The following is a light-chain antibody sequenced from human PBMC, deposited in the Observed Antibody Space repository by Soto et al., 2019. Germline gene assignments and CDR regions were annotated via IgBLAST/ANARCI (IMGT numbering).Light chain of an antibody. Sequence: QSVLTQPASVSGSPGQSITISCAGTSSDVGSYNLVSWYQQHPGKAPKLMIYEGSKRPSGVSNRFSGSKSGNTASLTISVPQAEDEADYYCCSYAGSSTYVFGTGTKVTVL. CDR3: CSYAGSSTYV. CDR1: SSDVGSYNL. CDR2: EGS. J-gene: IGLJ1*01. V-gene: IGLV2-23*01.